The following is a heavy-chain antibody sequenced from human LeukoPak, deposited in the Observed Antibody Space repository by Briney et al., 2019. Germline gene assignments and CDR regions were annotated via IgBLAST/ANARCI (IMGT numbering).Heavy chain of an antibody. CDR2: ISYDGSKK. D-gene: IGHD6-13*01. Sequence: GGSLRLSCAASGIIFSNYAMHWVRQAPGKGLEWVAVISYDGSKKYYADSIKGRFTISRDNAKNSLYLQMNSLRAEDTAVYYCARVPSAAGSIWGQGTLVTVSS. CDR1: GIIFSNYA. CDR3: ARVPSAAGSI. J-gene: IGHJ4*02. V-gene: IGHV3-30-3*01.